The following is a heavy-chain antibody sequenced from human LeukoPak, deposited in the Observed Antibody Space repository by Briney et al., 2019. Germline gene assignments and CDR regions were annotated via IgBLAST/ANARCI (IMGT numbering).Heavy chain of an antibody. CDR3: AKTGMLRRVGYLDV. D-gene: IGHD1-1*01. V-gene: IGHV3-30*18. J-gene: IGHJ6*04. CDR1: GLIFSSYG. CDR2: IAYDGNNT. Sequence: GGSQTLSCAASGLIFSSYGTQWVRQAPGKGLEWVAVIAYDGNNTYYGDSVRGRFSISRDNSKKMVYLEMNSLRVEDTTVYYCAKTGMLRRVGYLDVWGKGTAVIVSS.